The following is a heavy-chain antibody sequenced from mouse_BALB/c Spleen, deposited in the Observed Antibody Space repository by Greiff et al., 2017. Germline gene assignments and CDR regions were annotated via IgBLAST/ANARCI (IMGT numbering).Heavy chain of an antibody. D-gene: IGHD1-1*01. CDR3: ARSSLDY. Sequence: QVQLQQSGAELARPGASVKLSCKASGYTFTDYYINWIKQRPGQGLEWIGRIAPGSGSTYYNEMFKGKATLTVDTSSSTAYIQLSSLSSEDSAVYFCARSSLDYWGQGTSVTVSS. CDR1: GYTFTDYY. V-gene: IGHV1-77*01. J-gene: IGHJ4*01. CDR2: IAPGSGST.